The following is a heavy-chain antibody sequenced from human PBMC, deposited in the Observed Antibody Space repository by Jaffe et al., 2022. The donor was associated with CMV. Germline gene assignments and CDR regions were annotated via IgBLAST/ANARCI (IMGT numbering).Heavy chain of an antibody. J-gene: IGHJ4*02. V-gene: IGHV1-2*02. CDR1: GYSFTDYY. CDR3: AQGDSFDY. Sequence: QVQLVQSGAEVKKPGASVKVSCKASGYSFTDYYIHWLRQAPGQGLEWMGWINPKNGGTSFVQKFQGRVTVTKDTSTSTVYMELNRLRSDDTALYYCAQGDSFDYWGQGTLVTVSS. CDR2: INPKNGGT.